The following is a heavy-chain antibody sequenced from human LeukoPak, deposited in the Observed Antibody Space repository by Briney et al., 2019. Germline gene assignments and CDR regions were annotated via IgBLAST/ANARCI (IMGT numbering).Heavy chain of an antibody. CDR1: GYTFTSYD. V-gene: IGHV1-8*01. Sequence: ASVKVSCKASGYTFTSYDINWVRQATGQGPEWMGWMNPNSGNTGYAQKFQGRVTMTRNTSISTAYMELSSLRSEDAAVYYCARAVEMAPFVDYWGQGTLVTVS. D-gene: IGHD5-24*01. CDR3: ARAVEMAPFVDY. J-gene: IGHJ4*02. CDR2: MNPNSGNT.